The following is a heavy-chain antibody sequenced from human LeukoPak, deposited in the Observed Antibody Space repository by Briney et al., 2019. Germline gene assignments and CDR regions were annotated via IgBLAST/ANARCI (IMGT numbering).Heavy chain of an antibody. CDR2: ISASGGST. V-gene: IGHV3-23*01. D-gene: IGHD6-19*01. Sequence: GGSLRLSCAASGFTFGSYGMRWVRQAPGKGLEWVSGISASGGSTYSGDSVKGRFTISRDNTKNTLYLQMNSLRAEDTAVYYCATSAGSSGWEAFDSWGQGALVTVSS. CDR3: ATSAGSSGWEAFDS. CDR1: GFTFGSYG. J-gene: IGHJ4*02.